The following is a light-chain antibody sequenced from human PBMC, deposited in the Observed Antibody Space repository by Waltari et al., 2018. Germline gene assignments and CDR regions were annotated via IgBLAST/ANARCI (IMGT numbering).Light chain of an antibody. CDR1: QGISSY. CDR2: AAS. CDR3: QQYYSHPPT. Sequence: AIRITQSPSSLSASTGDRVTITCRASQGISSYLAWYQQKPGKAPKFLIYAASTLQSGVPARFSGSGSGTDFTLTISCRQSEDFASYYCQQYYSHPPTFGQGTKVENK. V-gene: IGKV1-8*01. J-gene: IGKJ1*01.